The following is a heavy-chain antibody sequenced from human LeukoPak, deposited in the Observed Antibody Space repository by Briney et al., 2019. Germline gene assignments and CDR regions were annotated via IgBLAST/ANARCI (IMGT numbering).Heavy chain of an antibody. V-gene: IGHV3-23*01. CDR2: ISGSGGST. CDR3: AKDSVRYGSGETFDY. D-gene: IGHD3-10*01. Sequence: GGSLRLSCAAPGFTFSSYGMSWVRQAPGKGLEWVSAISGSGGSTYYADSVKGRFTISRDNSKNTLYLQMDSLRAEDTAVYYCAKDSVRYGSGETFDYWGQGTLVTVSS. CDR1: GFTFSSYG. J-gene: IGHJ4*02.